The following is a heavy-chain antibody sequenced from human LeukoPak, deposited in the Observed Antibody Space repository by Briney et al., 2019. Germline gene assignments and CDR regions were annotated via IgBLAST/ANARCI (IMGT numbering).Heavy chain of an antibody. V-gene: IGHV3-7*01. CDR2: INQDGSEK. CDR3: ARGDSNYGGGLDY. D-gene: IGHD4-11*01. CDR1: GFPFSTFW. Sequence: GGSLRLSCAVSGFPFSTFWMSWVRQAPGKGLEWVANINQDGSEKYYVDSVRGRFAISRDNAKNSLYLQMNSLRPEDTAMYYCARGDSNYGGGLDYWGQGTLVTVSS. J-gene: IGHJ4*02.